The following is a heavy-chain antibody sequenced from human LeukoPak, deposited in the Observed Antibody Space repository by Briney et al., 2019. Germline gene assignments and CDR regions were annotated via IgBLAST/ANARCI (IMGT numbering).Heavy chain of an antibody. V-gene: IGHV3-74*01. CDR3: ARGLPGYSNTWNDH. Sequence: PGGSLRLSCATSGFTFSSCSMNWVRHAPGKGLVWVSRTNSDGSLPSYADSVKGRFTISRDNAKNTLYLQMNSLGVEDTAIYYCARGLPGYSNTWNDHWGQGTLVTVSS. D-gene: IGHD6-13*01. CDR1: GFTFSSCS. CDR2: TNSDGSLP. J-gene: IGHJ5*02.